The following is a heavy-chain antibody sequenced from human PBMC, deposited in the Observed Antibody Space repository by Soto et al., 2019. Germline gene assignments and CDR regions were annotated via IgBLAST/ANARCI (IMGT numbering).Heavy chain of an antibody. D-gene: IGHD3-16*02. Sequence: EVQLLESGGGLVQPGGSLRLSCAASAFSFSSYAMTWVRQAPGKGLEWVSAISGSGDTTYYADSVKVRFTISRDNSKNTLYLQMKSLRAEDTAVYYCAKHGYYEYTWGSYLDYWGQGALVSVSS. V-gene: IGHV3-23*01. CDR3: AKHGYYEYTWGSYLDY. CDR1: AFSFSSYA. J-gene: IGHJ4*02. CDR2: ISGSGDTT.